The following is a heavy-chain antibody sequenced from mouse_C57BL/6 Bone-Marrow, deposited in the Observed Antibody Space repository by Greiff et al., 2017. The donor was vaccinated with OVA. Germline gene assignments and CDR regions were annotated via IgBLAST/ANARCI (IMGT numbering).Heavy chain of an antibody. V-gene: IGHV1-63*01. Sequence: QVQLKESGAELVRPGTSVKMSCKASGYTFTNYWIGWAKQRPGHGLEWIGDIYPGGGYTKYNEKFKGKATLTADKSSSTAYMQFSSLTSEDSAIYYLCPPTVVATDYWGQGTTLTVSS. J-gene: IGHJ2*01. CDR2: IYPGGGYT. CDR3: CPPTVVATDY. CDR1: GYTFTNYW. D-gene: IGHD1-1*01.